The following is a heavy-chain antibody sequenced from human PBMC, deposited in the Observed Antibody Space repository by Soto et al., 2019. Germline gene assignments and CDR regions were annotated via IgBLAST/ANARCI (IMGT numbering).Heavy chain of an antibody. V-gene: IGHV1-46*01. Sequence: ASVEVSCKASGYTFTSYYMHWVRQAPGQGLEWMGIINPSGGSTSYAQKFQGRVTITRDTSTSTVYMELSSLRSEDTAVYYCASGSRVGATTRVPFQQYWGQGTLVTVSS. CDR2: INPSGGST. D-gene: IGHD1-26*01. CDR1: GYTFTSYY. CDR3: ASGSRVGATTRVPFQQY. J-gene: IGHJ4*02.